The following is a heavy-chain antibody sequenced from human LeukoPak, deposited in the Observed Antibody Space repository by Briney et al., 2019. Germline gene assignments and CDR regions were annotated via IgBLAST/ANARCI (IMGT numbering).Heavy chain of an antibody. J-gene: IGHJ6*02. V-gene: IGHV4-59*12. D-gene: IGHD6-19*01. CDR2: IYYSGST. CDR3: ARATVADGPYYYYYYGMDV. CDR1: GGSFTGYY. Sequence: SETLSLTCAVYGGSFTGYYWSWIRQPPGRGLEWIGYIYYSGSTNYNPSLKSRVTISVDTSKNQFSLKLSSVTAADTAVYYCARATVADGPYYYYYYGMDVWGQGTTVTVSS.